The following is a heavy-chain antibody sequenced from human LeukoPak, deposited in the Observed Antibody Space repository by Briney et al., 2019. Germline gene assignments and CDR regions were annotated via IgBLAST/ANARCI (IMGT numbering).Heavy chain of an antibody. V-gene: IGHV3-33*01. CDR2: IWYDGSNK. CDR1: GFSFSSYG. CDR3: ARSYWNDHFDY. D-gene: IGHD1-1*01. J-gene: IGHJ4*02. Sequence: PGGSLRLSCAASGFSFSSYGMHWVRQAPGKGLEWVAAIWYDGSNKYYVDSVKGRFTISRDNSKNTLYLQMNGLRAEDTAVYYCARSYWNDHFDYWGQGTLVTVSS.